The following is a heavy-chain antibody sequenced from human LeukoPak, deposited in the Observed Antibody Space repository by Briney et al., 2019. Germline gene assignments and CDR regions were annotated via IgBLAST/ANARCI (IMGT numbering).Heavy chain of an antibody. Sequence: ASVKVSFKASGYTFTSYGISWVRQAPGQGLEWVGWISAYNGNTNYAQKLQGRVTMTTDTSTSTAYMELRSLRSDDTAVYYCARDGYYYDSSGYYPFWYWGQGTLVTVSS. CDR3: ARDGYYYDSSGYYPFWY. J-gene: IGHJ4*02. CDR1: GYTFTSYG. CDR2: ISAYNGNT. V-gene: IGHV1-18*01. D-gene: IGHD3-22*01.